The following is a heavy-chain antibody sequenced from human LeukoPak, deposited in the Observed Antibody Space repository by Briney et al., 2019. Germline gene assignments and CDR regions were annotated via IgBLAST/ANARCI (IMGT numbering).Heavy chain of an antibody. V-gene: IGHV1-2*02. CDR3: ARDGDSHGATNWFDP. Sequence: ASVKVSCKASGYTFTGYYIHWVRQAPGQGLEWMGWINPNSGGTNYAQKFQGRVTMTRDTSISTAYMELSRLRSDDTAVYYCARDGDSHGATNWFDPWGQGTLVTVSS. D-gene: IGHD1-26*01. CDR2: INPNSGGT. CDR1: GYTFTGYY. J-gene: IGHJ5*02.